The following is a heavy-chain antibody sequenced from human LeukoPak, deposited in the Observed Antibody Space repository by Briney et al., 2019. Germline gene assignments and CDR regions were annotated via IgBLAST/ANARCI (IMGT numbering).Heavy chain of an antibody. CDR1: GFTVSSNY. Sequence: GGSLRLSCAASGFTVSSNYMSWVRQAPGKGLEWVSVIYSGGSTYYADSAKGRFTISRHNSKNTLYLQMNSLRAEETVVYYCARVSGSVDYWGQGTLVTVSS. V-gene: IGHV3-53*04. CDR3: ARVSGSVDY. CDR2: IYSGGST. J-gene: IGHJ4*02.